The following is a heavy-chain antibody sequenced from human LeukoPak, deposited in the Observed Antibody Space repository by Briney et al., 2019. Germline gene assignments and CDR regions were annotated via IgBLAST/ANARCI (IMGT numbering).Heavy chain of an antibody. CDR1: GGSISSGGYY. D-gene: IGHD6-6*01. CDR2: IYYSGST. Sequence: PSQTLSLTYTVSGGSISSGGYYWSWIRQHPGKGLEGIGYIYYSGSTYYNPSLKSRLTISVDTSKNQFSLKLSSVTAADTAVYYCARGISSSSFPDYWGQGTLVTVSS. CDR3: ARGISSSSFPDY. V-gene: IGHV4-31*03. J-gene: IGHJ4*02.